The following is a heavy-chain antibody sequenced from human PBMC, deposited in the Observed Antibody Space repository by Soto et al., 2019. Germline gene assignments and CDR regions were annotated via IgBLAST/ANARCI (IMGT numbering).Heavy chain of an antibody. CDR3: ARARYCSSTSCPNWFDP. V-gene: IGHV3-21*01. CDR2: ISSSSSYI. J-gene: IGHJ5*02. CDR1: GFTFSSYS. Sequence: PGGSLRLSCAASGFTFSSYSMNWVRQAPGKGLEWVSSISSSSSYIYYADSVKGRFTISRDNAKNSLYLQMNSLRAEDTAVYYCARARYCSSTSCPNWFDPWGQGTLVTVSS. D-gene: IGHD2-2*01.